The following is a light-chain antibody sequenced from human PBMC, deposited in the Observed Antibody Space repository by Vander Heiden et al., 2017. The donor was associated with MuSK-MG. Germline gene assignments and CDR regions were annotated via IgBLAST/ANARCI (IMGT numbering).Light chain of an antibody. Sequence: SYVVTQPPSVSVAPGQTARITCGGNNIGSKSVHWYQQRPGQAPVLVVYDDIDRPSGIPERFSGSNSGNTATLTISRVEAGDEADYYCQVWQSGTDHYVFGTGTEVTVL. CDR3: QVWQSGTDHYV. CDR2: DDI. CDR1: NIGSKS. V-gene: IGLV3-21*02. J-gene: IGLJ1*01.